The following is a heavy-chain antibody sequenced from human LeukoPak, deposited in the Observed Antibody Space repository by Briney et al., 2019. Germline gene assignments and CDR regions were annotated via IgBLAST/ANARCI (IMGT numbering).Heavy chain of an antibody. D-gene: IGHD3-10*01. CDR3: ARLVPPSGFDY. J-gene: IGHJ4*02. CDR2: IYHGDSDT. Sequence: GESLKISSKGSGYSFTSYWIGWVRQMPGKGLEWMGIIYHGDSDTRYSQSFQGQVTISADKSISTAYLQWSSLKASDTAMYYCARLVPPSGFDYWRRGTLVTVSS. CDR1: GYSFTSYW. V-gene: IGHV5-51*01.